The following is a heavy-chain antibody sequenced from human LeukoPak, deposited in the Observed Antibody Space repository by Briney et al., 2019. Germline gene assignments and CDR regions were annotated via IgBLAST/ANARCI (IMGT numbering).Heavy chain of an antibody. D-gene: IGHD6-6*01. J-gene: IGHJ4*02. V-gene: IGHV3-23*01. CDR3: AKDRGVAARPFDY. CDR2: ISVSGGST. Sequence: GGSLRLPCAASGFTFSSYAMSWVRQAPGKGLEWVSAISVSGGSTYYADSVKGRFTITRDNSKNTLYLQMNSLRAEDTAVYYCAKDRGVAARPFDYWGQGTLVTVSS. CDR1: GFTFSSYA.